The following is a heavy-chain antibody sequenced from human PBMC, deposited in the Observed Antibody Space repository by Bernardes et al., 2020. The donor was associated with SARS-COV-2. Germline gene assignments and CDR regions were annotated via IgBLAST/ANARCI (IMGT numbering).Heavy chain of an antibody. V-gene: IGHV4-39*01. Sequence: WVSLRLTCTVSGGSISSNSYYWGWIRQPKGKGLEWIGSIYYSGSTYYNPSLKSRVTISVDTSKNQFSLKLSSVTAADTAVYYCARHGLASITIFGVVTLGGWFDPWGQGTLVTVSS. CDR3: ARHGLASITIFGVVTLGGWFDP. J-gene: IGHJ5*02. CDR2: IYYSGST. CDR1: GGSISSNSYY. D-gene: IGHD3-3*01.